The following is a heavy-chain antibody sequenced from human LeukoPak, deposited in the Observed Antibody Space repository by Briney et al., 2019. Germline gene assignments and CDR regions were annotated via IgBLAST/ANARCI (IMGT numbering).Heavy chain of an antibody. CDR2: ISGSGHST. CDR1: RFTFSSYA. D-gene: IGHD6-19*01. CDR3: AKPSSGWYFDPFDY. Sequence: PGGSLRLSCAVSRFTFSSYAMSWVRQAPGKRLEWVSSISGSGHSTYYADSVKGRFTISRDNSKNTLYLQMNSLRAEDTAVYYCAKPSSGWYFDPFDYWGQGTLVTVSS. J-gene: IGHJ4*02. V-gene: IGHV3-23*01.